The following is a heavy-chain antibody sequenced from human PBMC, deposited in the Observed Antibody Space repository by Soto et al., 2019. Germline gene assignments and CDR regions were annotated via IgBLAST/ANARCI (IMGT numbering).Heavy chain of an antibody. V-gene: IGHV3-23*01. CDR2: ISGTGSST. CDR1: GITFISYA. CDR3: AKFPAVNGGELDV. J-gene: IGHJ4*02. Sequence: GGSLRLSCAVSGITFISYAMSWVHQAPWKGLEFVSTISGTGSSTYYADSVKGRFTISRDNSKNTLYLQMNSLRAEDTAVYYCAKFPAVNGGELDVWGQGTLVTVSS. D-gene: IGHD3-16*01.